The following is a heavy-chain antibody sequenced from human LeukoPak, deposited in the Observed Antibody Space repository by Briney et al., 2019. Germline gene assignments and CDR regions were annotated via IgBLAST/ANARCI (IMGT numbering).Heavy chain of an antibody. J-gene: IGHJ4*02. V-gene: IGHV3-30*14. Sequence: GGSLRLSCAASGFTFSSYAMHWVRQAPGKGLEWVAVISYDGSNKYYADSVKGRFTISRDNSKNTLDLQMNSLRAEDTAVYYCVRDRDGSGEFDYWGRGTLVTVSS. D-gene: IGHD3-10*01. CDR3: VRDRDGSGEFDY. CDR2: ISYDGSNK. CDR1: GFTFSSYA.